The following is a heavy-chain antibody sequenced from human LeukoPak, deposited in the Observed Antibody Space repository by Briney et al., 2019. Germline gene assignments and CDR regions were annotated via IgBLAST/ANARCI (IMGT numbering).Heavy chain of an antibody. CDR2: IIPIFGIA. V-gene: IGHV1-69*04. CDR1: GGTFSSYA. J-gene: IGHJ4*02. CDR3: VRERLERGVLDY. D-gene: IGHD5-24*01. Sequence: SVKVSCKASGGTFSSYAISWVRQAPGQGLEWMGRIIPIFGIANYAQKFQGRVTITADKSTSTAYMELSSLRSEDTAVYYCVRERLERGVLDYWGQGTLVTVSS.